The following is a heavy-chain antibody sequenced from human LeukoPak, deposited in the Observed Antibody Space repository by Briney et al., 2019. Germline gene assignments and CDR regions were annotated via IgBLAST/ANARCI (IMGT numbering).Heavy chain of an antibody. CDR3: AGSGRSSITWRTIDY. V-gene: IGHV4-59*12. J-gene: IGHJ4*02. CDR2: IYYSGST. D-gene: IGHD6-13*01. Sequence: SETLSLTCTVSGGSISSYYWSWIRQPPGKGLEWIGYIYYSGSTNYNPSLKSRVTISVDTSKNQFSLKLSSVTAADTAVYYCAGSGRSSITWRTIDYWGQGTLVTVSS. CDR1: GGSISSYY.